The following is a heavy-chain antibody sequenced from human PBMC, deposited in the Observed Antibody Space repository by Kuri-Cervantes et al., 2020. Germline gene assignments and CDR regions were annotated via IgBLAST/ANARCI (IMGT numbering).Heavy chain of an antibody. CDR3: ATGGDYDRKLRHPVY. CDR1: GGSISSYY. Sequence: SETLSLTSTVSGGSISSYYWSWIRQPPGKGLEWIGYIYYSGRTNYNPSLKSRVTISVDTSKNQFSLKLSSVTAADTAVYYCATGGDYDRKLRHPVYWGQGTLVTVSS. CDR2: IYYSGRT. V-gene: IGHV4-59*12. D-gene: IGHD3-22*01. J-gene: IGHJ4*02.